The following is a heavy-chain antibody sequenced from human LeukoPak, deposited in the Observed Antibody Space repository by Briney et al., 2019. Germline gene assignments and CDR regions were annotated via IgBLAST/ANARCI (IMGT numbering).Heavy chain of an antibody. Sequence: SVKVSWKASGGTFSSYAISWVRQAPRQRLEWMRGIIPIFGTANYAQQFQGRVTITADESTSTAYMELSSLRSEDTAVFFFQAEDGIRDFDWLLSYWGQGTLVTVSS. J-gene: IGHJ4*02. V-gene: IGHV1-69*13. CDR1: GGTFSSYA. CDR2: IIPIFGTA. D-gene: IGHD3-9*01. CDR3: QAEDGIRDFDWLLSY.